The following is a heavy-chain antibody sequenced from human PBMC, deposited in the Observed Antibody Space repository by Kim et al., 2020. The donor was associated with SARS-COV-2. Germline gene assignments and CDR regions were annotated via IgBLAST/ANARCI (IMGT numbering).Heavy chain of an antibody. CDR1: GFTFSSYA. CDR3: VKMRDACSRSSCYSYYGMDV. J-gene: IGHJ6*02. V-gene: IGHV3-23*01. CDR2: ISGSGGST. Sequence: GGSLRLSCAASGFTFSSYAMTWVRQAPGKGLEWVSAISGSGGSTHYADAMKGRFTISRDNSKNTLFLQMNSLRAEDTAIYYCVKMRDACSRSSCYSYYGMDVWGRGTTVAVSS. D-gene: IGHD2-2*01.